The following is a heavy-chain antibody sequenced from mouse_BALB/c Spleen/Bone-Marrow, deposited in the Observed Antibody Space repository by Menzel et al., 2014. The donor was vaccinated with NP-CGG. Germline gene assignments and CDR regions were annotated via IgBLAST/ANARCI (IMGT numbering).Heavy chain of an antibody. CDR1: GFNIKDTY. D-gene: IGHD1-1*01. CDR3: ARYSYGSRGYYFDY. Sequence: VQLQQPGAELVKPGASVKLSCTASGFNIKDTYMHWVKQRPEQSLEWIGRIDPANGNTKYDPKFQGKATITADTSSNTAYLQLSSLASEDTAVYYCARYSYGSRGYYFDYWGQGTTLTVSS. CDR2: IDPANGNT. V-gene: IGHV14-3*02. J-gene: IGHJ2*01.